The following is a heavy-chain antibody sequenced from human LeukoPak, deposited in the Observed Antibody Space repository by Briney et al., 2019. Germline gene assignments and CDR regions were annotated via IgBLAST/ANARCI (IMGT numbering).Heavy chain of an antibody. D-gene: IGHD1-14*01. V-gene: IGHV3-48*03. J-gene: IGHJ4*02. CDR1: GFTFSDFE. CDR2: ISSSGSTI. CDR3: ARNRAYYS. Sequence: GGSLRLSCAVSGFTFSDFEMNWVRQAPGKGPEWVSYISSSGSTIYYADSVKGRFTSSRDNAKNSMYLQMNSLRAEDTAVYYCARNRAYYSWGQGTLVTVSS.